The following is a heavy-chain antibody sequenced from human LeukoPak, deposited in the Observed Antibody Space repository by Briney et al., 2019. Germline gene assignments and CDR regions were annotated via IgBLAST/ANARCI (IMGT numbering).Heavy chain of an antibody. D-gene: IGHD6-19*01. CDR2: IYYSGST. CDR1: GGSISSYY. Sequence: SETLSLTCTVSGGSISSYYWSWIRQPPGKGLEGIGYIYYSGSTNYNPSLKSRVTISVDTSKNQFSLKLSSVTAADTAVYYCARGIAVAVFDYWGQGTLVTVSS. J-gene: IGHJ4*02. CDR3: ARGIAVAVFDY. V-gene: IGHV4-59*01.